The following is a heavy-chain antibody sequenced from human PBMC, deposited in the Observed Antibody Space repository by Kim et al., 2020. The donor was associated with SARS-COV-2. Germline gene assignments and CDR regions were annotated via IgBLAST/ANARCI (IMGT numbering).Heavy chain of an antibody. J-gene: IGHJ6*01. Sequence: GGSLRLSCAASGFTFSSYGMHWVRQAPGKGLEWVAVISYDGSNKYYADSVKGRFTISRDNSKNTLYLQMNSLRAEDTAVYYCAREGGYVLLWFENYGMDGWGQGTTLTVSS. CDR3: AREGGYVLLWFENYGMDG. D-gene: IGHD3-10*01. V-gene: IGHV3-33*05. CDR1: GFTFSSYG. CDR2: ISYDGSNK.